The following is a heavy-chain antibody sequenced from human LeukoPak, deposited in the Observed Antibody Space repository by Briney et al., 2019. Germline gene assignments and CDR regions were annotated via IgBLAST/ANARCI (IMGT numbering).Heavy chain of an antibody. CDR2: IYYSGST. J-gene: IGHJ4*02. CDR1: GGSISSYY. CDR3: ARRVGATSPYFDY. D-gene: IGHD1-26*01. V-gene: IGHV4-59*08. Sequence: SETLSLTCTVSGGSISSYYWSWIRQPPGEGLEWIGYIYYSGSTNYNPSLKSRVTISADTSKNQFSLKLSSVTAADTAVYYCARRVGATSPYFDYWGQGTLVTVSS.